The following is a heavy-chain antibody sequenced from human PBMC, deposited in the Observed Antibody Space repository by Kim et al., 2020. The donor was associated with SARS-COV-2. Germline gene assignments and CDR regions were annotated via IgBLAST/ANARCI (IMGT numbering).Heavy chain of an antibody. V-gene: IGHV4-34*01. Sequence: TNDNPSLKSRVTISVDTSKSQFSLKLSSVTAADTAVYYCASPGYGGAFDIWGQGTMVTVSS. J-gene: IGHJ3*02. D-gene: IGHD5-12*01. CDR3: ASPGYGGAFDI. CDR2: T.